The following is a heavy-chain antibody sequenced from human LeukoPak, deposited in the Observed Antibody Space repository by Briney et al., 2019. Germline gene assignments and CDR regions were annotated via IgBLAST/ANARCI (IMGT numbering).Heavy chain of an antibody. CDR3: ARVDSSSSALDY. V-gene: IGHV1-8*03. J-gene: IGHJ4*02. CDR1: GYTFTSYD. D-gene: IGHD6-6*01. CDR2: MNPNSGNT. Sequence: ASVKVSCKASGYTFTSYDINWVRQATGQGLEWMGWMNPNSGNTGYAQKFQGRVTITRNTSISTAYMELSSLRSEGTAVYYCARVDSSSSALDYWGQGTLVTVSS.